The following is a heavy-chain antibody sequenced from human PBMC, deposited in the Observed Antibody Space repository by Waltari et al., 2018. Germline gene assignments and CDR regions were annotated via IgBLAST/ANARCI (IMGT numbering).Heavy chain of an antibody. J-gene: IGHJ4*02. CDR2: IFYTGNV. CDR3: AGRPLYTVVWHGFDY. D-gene: IGHD2-2*02. Sequence: QLQLQESGPGLVKPSETLSLTCNVSNGSISTNTYYWAWIRQPPGKGLEWLGSIFYTGNVTYSPSLQSRGTMSVDTSRNQFSLKLRSGTAADTAVYYCAGRPLYTVVWHGFDYWGRGALVTVSS. CDR1: NGSISTNTYY. V-gene: IGHV4-39*07.